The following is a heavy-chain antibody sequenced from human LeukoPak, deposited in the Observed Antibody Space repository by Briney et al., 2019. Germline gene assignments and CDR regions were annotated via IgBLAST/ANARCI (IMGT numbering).Heavy chain of an antibody. D-gene: IGHD6-19*01. J-gene: IGHJ4*02. Sequence: GSLRLSCAASGFTFSSYAMHWVRQAPGKGLEWVAVISYDGSNKYYADSVKGRFTISRDNSKNTLYLQMNSLRAEDTAVYYCARDGAEVAGFDSWGQGTLVIVSS. V-gene: IGHV3-30-3*01. CDR2: ISYDGSNK. CDR1: GFTFSSYA. CDR3: ARDGAEVAGFDS.